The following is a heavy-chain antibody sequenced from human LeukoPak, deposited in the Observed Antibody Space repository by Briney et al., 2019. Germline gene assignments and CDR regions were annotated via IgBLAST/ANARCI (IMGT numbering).Heavy chain of an antibody. Sequence: SETLSLTCAVSGYSISSGYYWGWIRKPPGKGLEWIGSIYHSGSTYYNPSLKSRVTISVDTSKNQFSLKLSSVTAADTAVYYCARDAGVPAAISCWFDPWGQGTLVTVSS. CDR2: IYHSGST. D-gene: IGHD2-2*01. V-gene: IGHV4-38-2*02. CDR3: ARDAGVPAAISCWFDP. J-gene: IGHJ5*02. CDR1: GYSISSGYY.